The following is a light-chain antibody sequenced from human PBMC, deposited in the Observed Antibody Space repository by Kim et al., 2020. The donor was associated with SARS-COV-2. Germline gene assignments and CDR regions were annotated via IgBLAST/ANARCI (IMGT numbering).Light chain of an antibody. CDR1: NSDVGGYNY. J-gene: IGLJ3*02. CDR3: QSYDSSLSDWV. V-gene: IGLV2-14*03. CDR2: DVS. Sequence: QSALTQPASVSGSPGQSITISCTGTNSDVGGYNYVSWYQQYPGKAPKVMIYDVSRRPSGISDRFSGSKSGNTASLTISGLQAEDEADYYCQSYDSSLSDWVFGGGTQLTVL.